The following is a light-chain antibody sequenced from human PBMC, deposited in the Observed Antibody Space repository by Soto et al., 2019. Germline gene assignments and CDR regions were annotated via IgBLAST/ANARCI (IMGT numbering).Light chain of an antibody. CDR3: CSYAPSRTLL. V-gene: IGLV2-23*01. J-gene: IGLJ2*01. CDR1: SSDVGTYNL. CDR2: KGN. Sequence: QSALTQPASVSGSPGESITISCTGTSSDVGTYNLVTWYQQHPGRVPKLILYKGNKRPSGVSSRFSASKSGNTASLTISGLQAEDEADYFCCSYAPSRTLLFGGGTKLTVL.